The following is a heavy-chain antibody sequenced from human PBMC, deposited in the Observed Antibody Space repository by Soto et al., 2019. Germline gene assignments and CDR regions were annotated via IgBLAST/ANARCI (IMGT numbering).Heavy chain of an antibody. CDR2: ISGSGGST. J-gene: IGHJ4*02. CDR3: ARRGSGSYYDY. V-gene: IGHV3-23*01. Sequence: EVQLLESGGGLVQPGGSLRLSCAASGFTFSSYAMRWVRQAPGKGLEWVSDISGSGGSTYYADCVKGRFTISRDNSKNTLYLQMNSLRAEDTAVYYCARRGSGSYYDYWGQGTLVTVSS. D-gene: IGHD1-26*01. CDR1: GFTFSSYA.